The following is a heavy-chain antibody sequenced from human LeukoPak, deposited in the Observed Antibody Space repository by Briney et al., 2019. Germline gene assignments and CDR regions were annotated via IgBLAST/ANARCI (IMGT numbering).Heavy chain of an antibody. V-gene: IGHV4-59*01. J-gene: IGHJ4*02. CDR1: GGAISTYY. CDR2: VYYSGNT. CDR3: ARVGNGHFDY. D-gene: IGHD2-8*01. Sequence: KPSETLSLTCVVSGGAISTYYWSWIRQPPGKRLEWIGYVYYSGNTNYNPSLKSRVTISIDTSKNQLSLKLSYVTAADTAVYYCARVGNGHFDYWGQGTLVTVSS.